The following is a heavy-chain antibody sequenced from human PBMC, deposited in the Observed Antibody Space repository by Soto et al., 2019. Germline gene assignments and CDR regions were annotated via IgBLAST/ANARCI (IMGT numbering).Heavy chain of an antibody. CDR3: ARVMGVASGGPLEY. V-gene: IGHV4-4*02. J-gene: IGHJ4*02. CDR2: IYPSGNT. D-gene: IGHD2-15*01. CDR1: GGSISSSNW. Sequence: QVQLQESGPGLLRPSETLSLTCAVSGGSISSSNWWSWVRHPPGKGLEWIGEIYPSGNTNYNPSLGSQVTISLDKSKNQFSLKVTYVTAADTAIYYCARVMGVASGGPLEYWGQGTLVTVS.